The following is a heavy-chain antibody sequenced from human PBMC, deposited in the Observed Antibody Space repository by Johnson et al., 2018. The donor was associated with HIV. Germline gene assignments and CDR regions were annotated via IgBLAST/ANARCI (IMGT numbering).Heavy chain of an antibody. Sequence: QVQLVESGGGVVQPGRSLRLSCAASGFTFSAYAIHWVRRAPGKGLEWVAVISYDGRNKDYGDSVKGRFTISRDNSKNTLYMQMNSLRAEDTAVYYCARDPGSITMVRGDAFDIWGQGTIVTVSS. D-gene: IGHD3-10*01. CDR2: ISYDGRNK. CDR1: GFTFSAYA. V-gene: IGHV3-30-3*01. CDR3: ARDPGSITMVRGDAFDI. J-gene: IGHJ3*02.